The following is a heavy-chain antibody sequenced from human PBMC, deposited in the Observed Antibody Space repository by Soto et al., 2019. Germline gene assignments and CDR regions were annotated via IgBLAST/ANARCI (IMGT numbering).Heavy chain of an antibody. CDR2: ISYDGNNK. CDR1: GFTFSTFG. J-gene: IGHJ6*02. CDR3: AKDLQAYGDYDYDCYGLDV. Sequence: QLVESGGGVVPPGASLRLSCAASGFTFSTFGMHWVRQPPGKGLEWVAVISYDGNNKVYADSVKGRFTISRDNFKNTVDLVMNNLKVDDTAVYYCAKDLQAYGDYDYDCYGLDVGGQGATVSVSS. V-gene: IGHV3-30*18. D-gene: IGHD4-17*01.